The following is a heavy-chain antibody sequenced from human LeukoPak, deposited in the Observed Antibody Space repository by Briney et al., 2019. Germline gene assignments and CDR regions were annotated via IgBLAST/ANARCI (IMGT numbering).Heavy chain of an antibody. CDR2: ISGGGGTT. V-gene: IGHV3-23*01. CDR1: GFTFNNYA. CDR3: ARDYADYVGYFFFDY. Sequence: PGGSLRLSCAASGFTFNNYAMNWVRQAPGKGLEWVSSISGGGGTTYYADSAKGRFTISRDNSQNTLYPQMNSLRAEDTAVYYCARDYADYVGYFFFDYWGQGTLVTVSS. D-gene: IGHD4-17*01. J-gene: IGHJ4*02.